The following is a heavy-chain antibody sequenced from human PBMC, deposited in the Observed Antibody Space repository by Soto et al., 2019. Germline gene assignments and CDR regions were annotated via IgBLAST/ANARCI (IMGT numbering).Heavy chain of an antibody. CDR3: AKSATVPAAIAY. CDR2: INAGNGNT. Sequence: ASVKVSCKASGYTFTSYSMQWVRQAPGQRLEWMGWINAGNGNTKYSQKFQGRVTITRDTSASTAYMELSSLRSEDTAVYYCAKSATVPAAIAYWGQGTLVTVS. D-gene: IGHD2-2*02. J-gene: IGHJ4*02. CDR1: GYTFTSYS. V-gene: IGHV1-3*01.